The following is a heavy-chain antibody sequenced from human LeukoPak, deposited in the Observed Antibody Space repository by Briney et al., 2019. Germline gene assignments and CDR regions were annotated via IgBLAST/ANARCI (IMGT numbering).Heavy chain of an antibody. J-gene: IGHJ3*02. D-gene: IGHD6-13*01. V-gene: IGHV1-69*13. CDR2: IIPIFGTA. Sequence: GASVKVSCKASGGTFSSYAISWVRQAPGQGLEWIEGIIPIFGTANYAQKFQGRVTITADESTSTAYMELSSLRSEDTAVYYCARDSSSNGAFDIWGQGTMVTVSS. CDR1: GGTFSSYA. CDR3: ARDSSSNGAFDI.